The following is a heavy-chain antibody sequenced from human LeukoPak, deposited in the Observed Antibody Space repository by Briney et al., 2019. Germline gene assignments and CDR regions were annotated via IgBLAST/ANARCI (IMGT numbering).Heavy chain of an antibody. Sequence: GGSLRLSCAASGFTFSSYWMSWVRQAPGKGLEWVANIKQDGSGKYYVDSVKGRFTISRDNAKNSLYLQMNSLRAEDTAVYYCARDTMVDAFDIWGQGTMVTVSS. CDR1: GFTFSSYW. D-gene: IGHD3-10*01. J-gene: IGHJ3*02. V-gene: IGHV3-7*01. CDR2: IKQDGSGK. CDR3: ARDTMVDAFDI.